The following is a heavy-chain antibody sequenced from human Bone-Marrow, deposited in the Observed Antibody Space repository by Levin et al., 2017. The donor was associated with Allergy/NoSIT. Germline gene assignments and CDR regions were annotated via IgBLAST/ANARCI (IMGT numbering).Heavy chain of an antibody. CDR3: AREIVPGTLDF. CDR1: GFTFSNYA. D-gene: IGHD6-19*01. J-gene: IGHJ4*02. Sequence: GGSLRLSCEASGFTFSNYAMNWVRQAPGKGLEWVSVITVSGGGTNYADSVRGRFTISRDNSKNTLYLQMNSLRVEDTGVYYCAREIVPGTLDFWGQGTLVPVSS. V-gene: IGHV3-23*01. CDR2: ITVSGGGT.